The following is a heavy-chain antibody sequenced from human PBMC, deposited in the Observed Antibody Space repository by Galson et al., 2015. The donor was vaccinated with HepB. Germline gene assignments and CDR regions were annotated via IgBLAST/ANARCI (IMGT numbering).Heavy chain of an antibody. CDR2: ISAYNGNT. V-gene: IGHV1-18*04. CDR3: ARDDYGDSDSYFDP. Sequence: SVKVSCKASGYTFTSYGISWVRQAPGQGLEWMGWISAYNGNTNYAQKLQSRVTMTTDTSTSTAYMELRSLRSDDTAVYYCARDDYGDSDSYFDPWGQGTLVTVSS. J-gene: IGHJ5*02. D-gene: IGHD4-17*01. CDR1: GYTFTSYG.